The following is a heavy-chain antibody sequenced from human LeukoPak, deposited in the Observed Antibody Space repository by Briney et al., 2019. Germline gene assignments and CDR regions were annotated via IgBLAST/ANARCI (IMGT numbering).Heavy chain of an antibody. CDR1: GGSISSYY. CDR2: IYYSGST. V-gene: IGHV4-59*01. D-gene: IGHD3-3*01. J-gene: IGHJ5*02. CDR3: ARGLDFWSGYFPFDP. Sequence: PSETLSLTCTVSGGSISSYYWSWIRQPPGKGLEWIGYIYYSGSTNYNPSLKSRVTISVDTSKNQFSLKLSSVTAADTAVYYCARGLDFWSGYFPFDPWGQGTLVTVSS.